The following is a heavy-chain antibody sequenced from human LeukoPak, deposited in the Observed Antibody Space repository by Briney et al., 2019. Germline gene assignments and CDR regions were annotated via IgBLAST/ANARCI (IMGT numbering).Heavy chain of an antibody. D-gene: IGHD3-22*01. J-gene: IGHJ6*03. CDR3: ARDLELVTMIVVGHYYYMDV. CDR2: ISAYNGNT. Sequence: ASVKVSCKASGYTFTSYGISWVRQAPGQGLEWMGWISAYNGNTNYAQKLQGRVTMTTDTSTSTAYMELRSQRSDDTAVYYCARDLELVTMIVVGHYYYMDVWGKGTTVTVSS. V-gene: IGHV1-18*01. CDR1: GYTFTSYG.